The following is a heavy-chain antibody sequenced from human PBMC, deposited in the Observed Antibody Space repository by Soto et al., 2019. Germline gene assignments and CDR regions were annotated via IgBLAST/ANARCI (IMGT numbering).Heavy chain of an antibody. J-gene: IGHJ4*02. Sequence: GGALRLSCAASGFTFSSYGMHWVRQAPGKGLEWVAVISYDGSNKYYADSVRGRFTISRDNSKNTLYLQMNSLRAEDTAVYYCARDPLARGGSLRYYFHYGRQVPLV. CDR1: GFTFSSYG. CDR2: ISYDGSNK. CDR3: ARDPLARGGSLRYYFHY. V-gene: IGHV3-30*03. D-gene: IGHD1-26*01.